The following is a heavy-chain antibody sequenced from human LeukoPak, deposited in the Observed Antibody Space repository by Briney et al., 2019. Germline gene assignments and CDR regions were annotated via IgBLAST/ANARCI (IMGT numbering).Heavy chain of an antibody. V-gene: IGHV4-61*02. Sequence: SQTLSLTCTVSGGSISSGSYYWSWIRQPAGKGLEWIGRIYTSGSPNYNPSLKSRVTISVDTSKNQFSLKLSSVTAADTAVYYCARESQYYDFWSGYSETYSAIDYWGQGTLVTVSS. CDR3: ARESQYYDFWSGYSETYSAIDY. D-gene: IGHD3-3*01. J-gene: IGHJ4*02. CDR2: IYTSGSP. CDR1: GGSISSGSYY.